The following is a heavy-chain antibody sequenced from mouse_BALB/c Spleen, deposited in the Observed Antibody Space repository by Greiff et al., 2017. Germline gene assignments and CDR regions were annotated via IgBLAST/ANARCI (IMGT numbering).Heavy chain of an antibody. CDR3: ARNGNYVFDY. D-gene: IGHD2-1*01. V-gene: IGHV5-15*02. CDR1: GFTFSDYG. CDR2: ISNLAYSI. J-gene: IGHJ2*01. Sequence: EVHLVESGGGLVQPGGSRKLSCAASGFTFSDYGMAWVRQAPGKGPEWVAFISNLAYSIYYADTVTGRFTISRENAKNTLYLEMSSLRSEDTAMYYCARNGNYVFDYWGQGTTLTVSS.